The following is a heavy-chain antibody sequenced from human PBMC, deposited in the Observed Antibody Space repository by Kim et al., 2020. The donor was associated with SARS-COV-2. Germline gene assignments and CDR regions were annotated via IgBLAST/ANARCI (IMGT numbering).Heavy chain of an antibody. CDR3: ARAGRYFDWLSGRRNNAFDI. CDR1: GFTFSSYD. V-gene: IGHV3-13*04. CDR2: IGTAGDT. J-gene: IGHJ3*02. D-gene: IGHD3-9*01. Sequence: GGSLRLSCAASGFTFSSYDMHWVRQATGKGLEWVSAIGTAGDTYYPGSVKGRFTISRENAKNSLYLQMNSLRAGDTAVYYCARAGRYFDWLSGRRNNAFDIWGQGKLATVSS.